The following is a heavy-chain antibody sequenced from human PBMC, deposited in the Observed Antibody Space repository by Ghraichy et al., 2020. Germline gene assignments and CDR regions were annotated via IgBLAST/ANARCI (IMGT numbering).Heavy chain of an antibody. CDR1: GFTFSTYW. J-gene: IGHJ6*03. Sequence: GGSLRLSCADSGFTFSTYWMHWVRQAPGQGLVWVARINTDGSTTNYAESVRGRFTISRDNAKNTLYLQMHSLRAEDTAVYYCTKERAYYMDVWGKGTTVIVSS. V-gene: IGHV3-74*01. CDR2: INTDGSTT. CDR3: TKERAYYMDV.